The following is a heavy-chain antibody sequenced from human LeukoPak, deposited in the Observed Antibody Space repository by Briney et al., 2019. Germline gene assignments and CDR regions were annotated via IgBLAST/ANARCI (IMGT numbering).Heavy chain of an antibody. CDR3: AKESSGGWYFDY. D-gene: IGHD6-19*01. CDR2: IPASGGST. V-gene: IGHV3-23*01. Sequence: GGSLRLSCEASGFTFSFYWMSWVRQAPGKGLEWVSSIPASGGSTYYADSVKGRFTISRDNSKNSLYLQMNSLRAEDTAVYYCAKESSGGWYFDYWGQGTLVTVSS. J-gene: IGHJ4*02. CDR1: GFTFSFYW.